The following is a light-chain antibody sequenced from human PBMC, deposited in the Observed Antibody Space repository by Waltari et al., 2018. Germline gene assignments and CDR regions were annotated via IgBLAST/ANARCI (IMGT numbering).Light chain of an antibody. CDR3: QQVNSYPLT. V-gene: IGKV1-9*01. CDR2: AAS. CDR1: QGISSY. Sequence: DIQLTQSPSFLSASAGDRVTITCRVSQGISSYLVWYQQKPGEAPKLLIHAASSLQSGVPSRFSGSGSGTEVTLTISSLQPEDFATYYCQQVNSYPLTFGGGTKVEIK. J-gene: IGKJ4*01.